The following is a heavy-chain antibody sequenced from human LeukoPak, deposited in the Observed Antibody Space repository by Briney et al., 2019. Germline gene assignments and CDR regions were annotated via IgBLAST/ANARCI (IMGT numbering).Heavy chain of an antibody. Sequence: PSETLSLTCAVYGGSFSGYYWSWIRQPPGKGLEWIREINHSGSTNYNPSLKSRVTISVDTSKNQFSLKLSSVTAADTAVYYCARGYCSGGSCYSWFDPWGQGTLVTVSS. D-gene: IGHD2-15*01. CDR2: INHSGST. CDR3: ARGYCSGGSCYSWFDP. CDR1: GGSFSGYY. J-gene: IGHJ5*02. V-gene: IGHV4-34*01.